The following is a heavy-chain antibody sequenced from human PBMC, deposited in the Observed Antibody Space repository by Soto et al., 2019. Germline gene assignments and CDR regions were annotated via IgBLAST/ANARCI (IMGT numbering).Heavy chain of an antibody. J-gene: IGHJ6*02. CDR2: IIPIFGTA. D-gene: IGHD6-19*01. Sequence: SVKVSCKASRVAFSKFIVTWVRQAPGLGLEWVGGIIPIFGTANYAQKFQGRVTITADESTSTSYMEVSNLRSEDTAVYYCAKVRYSSPMGYYYGMDVWGQGTTVTVSS. CDR1: RVAFSKFI. V-gene: IGHV1-69*13. CDR3: AKVRYSSPMGYYYGMDV.